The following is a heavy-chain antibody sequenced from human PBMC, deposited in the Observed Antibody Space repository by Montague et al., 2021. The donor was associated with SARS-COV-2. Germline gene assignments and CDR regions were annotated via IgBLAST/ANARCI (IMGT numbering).Heavy chain of an antibody. Sequence: SLRLSCAASGFTFDDYAMHWVRQAPGKGLEWVSGISWNSGSIGYADSVKGRFTISRDNAKNSLYLQMNSLRAEDTALYYCATLRDIVVVPAAMDYYGMDVWGQGTTVTVSS. CDR1: GFTFDDYA. V-gene: IGHV3-9*01. J-gene: IGHJ6*02. CDR2: ISWNSGSI. D-gene: IGHD2-2*01. CDR3: ATLRDIVVVPAAMDYYGMDV.